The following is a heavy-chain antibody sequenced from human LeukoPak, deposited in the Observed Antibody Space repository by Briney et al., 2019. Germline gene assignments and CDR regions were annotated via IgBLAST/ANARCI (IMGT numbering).Heavy chain of an antibody. CDR3: ARDRRVVGATEGMDV. V-gene: IGHV3-23*01. CDR2: IGAGDKYT. J-gene: IGHJ6*02. Sequence: PGGSLRLSCAASGFTLRNYAMSWVRQASGKGLEWVSSIGAGDKYTYYADSVKGRFTISRDNSKNTLYLQMNSLRAEDTAVYYCARDRRVVGATEGMDVWGQGTSVTVSS. CDR1: GFTLRNYA. D-gene: IGHD1-26*01.